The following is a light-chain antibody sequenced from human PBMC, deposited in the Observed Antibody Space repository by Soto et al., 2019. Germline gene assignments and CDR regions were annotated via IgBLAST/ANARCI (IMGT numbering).Light chain of an antibody. CDR1: SSNIGNNY. CDR2: ENY. J-gene: IGLJ7*01. V-gene: IGLV1-51*01. Sequence: QSVLTQPPSISAAPGQKVTISCSGGSSNIGNNYVSWYQQFPGTAPKLLIYENYKRPSGIPDRFSGSKSGTSATLGITGLQTGDEADYYCGTWDNSLSGLVVFGGGTQLTVL. CDR3: GTWDNSLSGLVV.